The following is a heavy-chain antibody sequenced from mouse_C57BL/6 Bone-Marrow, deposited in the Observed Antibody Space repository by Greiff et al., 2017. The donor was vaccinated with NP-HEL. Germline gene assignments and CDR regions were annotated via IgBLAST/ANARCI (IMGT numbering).Heavy chain of an antibody. J-gene: IGHJ4*01. CDR1: GYTFTDYY. CDR3: VPLWGSFYYAMDY. CDR2: INPNNGGT. Sequence: EVQLQQSGPELVKPGASVKISCKASGYTFTDYYMNWVKQSHGKSLEWIGDINPNNGGTSYNQKFKGKATLTVDKSSSTAYMELRSLTSEDSAVYYCVPLWGSFYYAMDYWGQGTSVTVSS. V-gene: IGHV1-26*01. D-gene: IGHD3-3*01.